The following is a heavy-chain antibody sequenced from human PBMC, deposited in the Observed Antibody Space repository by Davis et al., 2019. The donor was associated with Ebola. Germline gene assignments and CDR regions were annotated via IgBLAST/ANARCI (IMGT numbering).Heavy chain of an antibody. V-gene: IGHV4-39*01. D-gene: IGHD3-10*01. Sequence: MPSETLSLTCTVSGGSISSSSYYWGWIRQPPGKGLEWIGSIYYSGSTYYNPSLKSRVTISVDTSKNQFSLKLSSVTAADTAVYYCASMTFGHYYGMDVWGQGTTVTVSS. J-gene: IGHJ6*02. CDR1: GGSISSSSYY. CDR3: ASMTFGHYYGMDV. CDR2: IYYSGST.